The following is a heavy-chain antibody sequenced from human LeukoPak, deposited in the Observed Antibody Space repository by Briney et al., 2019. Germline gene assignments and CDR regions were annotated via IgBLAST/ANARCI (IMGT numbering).Heavy chain of an antibody. CDR3: ARGGAYSSSWSGADFDY. Sequence: SETLSLTCTVSGGSINSTTYSWDWIRQPPGKGLEWIGSIYYSGSTYYNPSLKSRVTISVDTSKNQFSLKLSSVTAADTAVYYCARGGAYSSSWSGADFDYWGQGTLVTVSS. V-gene: IGHV4-39*07. CDR1: GGSINSTTYS. D-gene: IGHD6-13*01. J-gene: IGHJ4*02. CDR2: IYYSGST.